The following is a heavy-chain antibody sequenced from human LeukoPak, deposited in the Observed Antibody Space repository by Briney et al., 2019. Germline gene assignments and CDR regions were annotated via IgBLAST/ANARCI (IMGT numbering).Heavy chain of an antibody. Sequence: VASVKVSCKASGYTFTSYGISWVRQAPGQGLEWMGWISAYNGNTNYAQKLQGRVTMTTDTSTSTAYMELRSLRSDDTAVYFCARETASGYLGFDFWGQGTLITVSS. CDR3: ARETASGYLGFDF. CDR1: GYTFTSYG. J-gene: IGHJ4*02. V-gene: IGHV1-18*01. CDR2: ISAYNGNT. D-gene: IGHD3-3*01.